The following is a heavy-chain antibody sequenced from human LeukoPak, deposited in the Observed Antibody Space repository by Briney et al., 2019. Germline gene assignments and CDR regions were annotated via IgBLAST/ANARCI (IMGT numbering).Heavy chain of an antibody. CDR1: GGSFSGYS. J-gene: IGHJ4*02. CDR3: ARGQNPYSSGWYRPNGYYFDY. V-gene: IGHV4-34*01. Sequence: PSETLSLTCAVYGGSFSGYSWSWIRQPPGKGLEWIGEVTHSGSTNYTPSLKSRVTISVDTSKNQFSLKLSSVTAADTAVYYCARGQNPYSSGWYRPNGYYFDYWGQGALVTVSS. CDR2: VTHSGST. D-gene: IGHD6-19*01.